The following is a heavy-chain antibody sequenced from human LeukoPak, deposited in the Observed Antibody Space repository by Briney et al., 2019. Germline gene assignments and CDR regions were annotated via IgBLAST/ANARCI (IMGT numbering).Heavy chain of an antibody. CDR1: GYTFTSYG. J-gene: IGHJ4*02. Sequence: ASVKVSCKASGYTFTSYGITWVRQAPGQGLGWMGWISAYSGNTNYAQNLQGRVTMTTDTSTSTAYMELRSLRSDDTAMYYCAIVGATLTDYYFDYWGQGTLVTVSS. CDR3: AIVGATLTDYYFDY. CDR2: ISAYSGNT. V-gene: IGHV1-18*01. D-gene: IGHD1-26*01.